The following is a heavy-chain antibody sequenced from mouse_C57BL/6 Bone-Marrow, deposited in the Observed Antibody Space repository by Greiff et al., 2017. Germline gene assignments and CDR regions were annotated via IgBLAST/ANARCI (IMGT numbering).Heavy chain of an antibody. D-gene: IGHD2-3*01. Sequence: DVKLQESGAELVRPGSSVKMSCKTSGYTFTSYGINWVKQRPGQGLEWIGYIYIGNGYTEYNEKFKGKATLTSDTSSSTAYMQLSSLTSEDSAIYFCARNSIYDGYYGGFAYWGQGTLVTVSA. CDR2: IYIGNGYT. J-gene: IGHJ3*01. CDR1: GYTFTSYG. CDR3: ARNSIYDGYYGGFAY. V-gene: IGHV1-58*01.